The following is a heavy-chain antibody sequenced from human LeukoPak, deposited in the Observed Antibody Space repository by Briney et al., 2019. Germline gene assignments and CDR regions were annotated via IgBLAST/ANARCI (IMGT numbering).Heavy chain of an antibody. D-gene: IGHD4-17*01. V-gene: IGHV3-66*01. J-gene: IGHJ4*02. CDR3: ARDLGYGDYYFDY. CDR2: IYSGGST. Sequence: VGSLRLSCAASGFTVSSNYMSWVRQAPGKGLEWVSVIYSGGSTYYADSVKGRFTISRDNSKNTLYLQMNSLRAEDTAVYYCARDLGYGDYYFDYWGQGTLVTVSS. CDR1: GFTVSSNY.